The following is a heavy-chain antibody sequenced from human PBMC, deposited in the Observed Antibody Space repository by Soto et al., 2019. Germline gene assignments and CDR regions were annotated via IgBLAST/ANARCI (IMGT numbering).Heavy chain of an antibody. CDR3: AKGKTLSIVVVPAAPKGDAIDI. J-gene: IGHJ3*02. CDR1: GFTFSSYA. V-gene: IGHV3-23*01. CDR2: ISGSGGST. D-gene: IGHD2-2*01. Sequence: GGSLRLSCAASGFTFSSYAMSWVRQAPGKGLEWVSAISGSGGSTYYADSVKGRFTISRDNSKNTLYLQMNSLRAEDTAVYYCAKGKTLSIVVVPAAPKGDAIDIWGQGTMVTVS.